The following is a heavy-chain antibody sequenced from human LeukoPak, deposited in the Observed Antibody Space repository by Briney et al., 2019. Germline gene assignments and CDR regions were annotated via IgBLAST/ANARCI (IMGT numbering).Heavy chain of an antibody. V-gene: IGHV3-23*01. CDR1: GFTFSSYA. J-gene: IGHJ4*02. CDR3: ARGGCSSTSCHMDY. CDR2: ISGSGGST. Sequence: SGGSLRLSCAASGFTFSSYAMSWVRQAPGKGLERVSAISGSGGSTYYAASVKGRFTISRDNSKNTLYPQMNSLRAEDTAVYYCARGGCSSTSCHMDYWCWGPL. D-gene: IGHD2-2*02.